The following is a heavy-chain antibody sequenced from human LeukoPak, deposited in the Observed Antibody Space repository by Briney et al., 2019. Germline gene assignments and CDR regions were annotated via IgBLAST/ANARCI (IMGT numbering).Heavy chain of an antibody. CDR2: ISYDGSNK. Sequence: GRSLRLSCAASGFTFSSYAMHWVRQAPGKGLEWVAVISYDGSNKYYADSVKGRFTISRDNSKNTLYLQMNSLRAEDTAVYYCAKAPRVYYYDSSGYYYDAEYFQHWGQGTLVTVSS. CDR1: GFTFSSYA. J-gene: IGHJ1*01. CDR3: AKAPRVYYYDSSGYYYDAEYFQH. D-gene: IGHD3-22*01. V-gene: IGHV3-30*04.